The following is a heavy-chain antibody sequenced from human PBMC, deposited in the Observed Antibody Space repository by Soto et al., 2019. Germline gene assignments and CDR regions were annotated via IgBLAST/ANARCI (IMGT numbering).Heavy chain of an antibody. Sequence: SETLSLTCAVYGGSFSGYYWSWIRQPPGKGLEWIGEINHSGSTNYNPSLKSRVTISVDTSKNQFSLKLSSVTAADTAVYYCARGHARPSLTKSYGDAFDIWGQGTMVTVSS. V-gene: IGHV4-34*01. CDR2: INHSGST. D-gene: IGHD4-17*01. CDR3: ARGHARPSLTKSYGDAFDI. J-gene: IGHJ3*02. CDR1: GGSFSGYY.